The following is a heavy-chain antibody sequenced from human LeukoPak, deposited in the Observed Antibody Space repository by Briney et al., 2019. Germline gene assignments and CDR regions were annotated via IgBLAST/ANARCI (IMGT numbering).Heavy chain of an antibody. CDR2: TGTAGDT. D-gene: IGHD3-16*01. V-gene: IGHV3-13*01. CDR3: VRGGASRPDF. Sequence: GGSLRLSCAASGFTFSSYVMHGVRPATGKGLEWVASTGTAGDTYYPGSVKGRFTISRENAKNTLYLQMNSLRAGDTAVYYCVRGGASRPDFWGQGTLVTVSS. J-gene: IGHJ4*02. CDR1: GFTFSSYV.